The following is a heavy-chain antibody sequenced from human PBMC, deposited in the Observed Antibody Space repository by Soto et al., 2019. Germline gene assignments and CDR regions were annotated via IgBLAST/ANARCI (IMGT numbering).Heavy chain of an antibody. Sequence: ASVKVSCKASGYTFSNYGISRVRQGPGQGLEWMGWISGYNGNTHYEEKVQDRIKMTTDTSTSTTYLELRSLRSDDTAVYFCARDPGFGFGYSYAFAMDVWGQGTTVTVYS. CDR3: ARDPGFGFGYSYAFAMDV. CDR1: GYTFSNYG. J-gene: IGHJ6*02. D-gene: IGHD5-18*01. CDR2: ISGYNGNT. V-gene: IGHV1-18*01.